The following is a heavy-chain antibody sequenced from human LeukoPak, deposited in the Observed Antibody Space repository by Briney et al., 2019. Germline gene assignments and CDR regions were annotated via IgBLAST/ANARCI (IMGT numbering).Heavy chain of an antibody. D-gene: IGHD6-19*01. CDR3: ARGFEGSGWYINWFDP. Sequence: ASVKVSCKASGYTFTSYDINWVRQATGQGLEWMGWMNPNSGNTGYAQKFQGGVTMTRNTSISTAYMELSSLRSEDTAVYYCARGFEGSGWYINWFDPWGQGTLVTVSS. V-gene: IGHV1-8*02. J-gene: IGHJ5*02. CDR2: MNPNSGNT. CDR1: GYTFTSYD.